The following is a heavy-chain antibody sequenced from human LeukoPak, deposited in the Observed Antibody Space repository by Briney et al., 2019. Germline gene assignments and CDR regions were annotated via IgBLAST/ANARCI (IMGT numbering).Heavy chain of an antibody. Sequence: PGGSLRLSCAASGFTFSSYAMSWVRQTPGKGLEWVANIKQEGSTRYYVDSVTGRFTIPRDNAMNSLYLQMNSLRVEDTAVYYCARDPGIAAAGTVGYFDSWGQGILVTVSS. CDR2: IKQEGSTR. CDR3: ARDPGIAAAGTVGYFDS. D-gene: IGHD6-13*01. CDR1: GFTFSSYA. J-gene: IGHJ4*02. V-gene: IGHV3-7*01.